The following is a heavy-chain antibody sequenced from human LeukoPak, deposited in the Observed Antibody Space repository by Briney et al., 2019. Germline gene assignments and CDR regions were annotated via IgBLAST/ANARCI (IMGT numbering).Heavy chain of an antibody. V-gene: IGHV1-2*02. CDR3: ARLSAL. CDR2: INPKNGDT. CDR1: GYPFSDYY. J-gene: IGHJ4*02. Sequence: ASVKVSCKTSGYPFSDYYIHWIRQASGQGLESMGWINPKNGDTKYAQRSQGRLTITMDTSIDIVYMELRSLRYDDTAVYYCARLSALWGQGTLVTVSS.